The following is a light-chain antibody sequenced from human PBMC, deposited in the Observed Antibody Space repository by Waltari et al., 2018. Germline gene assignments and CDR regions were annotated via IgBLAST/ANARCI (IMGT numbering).Light chain of an antibody. Sequence: ALPHPASLLGPLDRPSPTPSLGPTSTVVVSTNFSWYQQHPDKAPNLMIFDVSKRPSGVSNRFSGSKSGSTASLTISGLQAEDEADFYCNSYTSSSTWVFGGGTKLTVL. CDR1: TSTVVVSTN. CDR2: DVS. V-gene: IGLV2-14*01. J-gene: IGLJ3*02. CDR3: NSYTSSSTWV.